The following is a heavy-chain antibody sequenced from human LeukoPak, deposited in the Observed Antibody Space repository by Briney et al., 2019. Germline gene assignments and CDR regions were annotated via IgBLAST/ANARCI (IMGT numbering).Heavy chain of an antibody. CDR1: GGSIRSYY. D-gene: IGHD3-10*01. V-gene: IGHV4-59*12. CDR3: ARGLGGSGRYYYYMDV. J-gene: IGHJ6*03. Sequence: PSETLSLTCTVSGGSIRSYYWSWIRQPPGKGLEWIAYIYYSGSTNYNPSLKSRVTISVDTSKNRFSLELTSVTAADTAVYYCARGLGGSGRYYYYMDVWGKGTTVTISS. CDR2: IYYSGST.